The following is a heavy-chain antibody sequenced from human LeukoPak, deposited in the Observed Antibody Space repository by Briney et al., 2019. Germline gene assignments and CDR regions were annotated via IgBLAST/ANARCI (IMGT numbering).Heavy chain of an antibody. Sequence: GGSLRLSCAASGFTFNSYRMNWVRHAPGNGLEGVSSISSSSINIYYADSVKDRFTISRDNAKNSLYLQMNSLRAEDTAVYYCARVNEAVAGTDYWGQGTLVTVSS. CDR3: ARVNEAVAGTDY. J-gene: IGHJ4*02. V-gene: IGHV3-21*01. CDR1: GFTFNSYR. CDR2: ISSSSINI. D-gene: IGHD6-19*01.